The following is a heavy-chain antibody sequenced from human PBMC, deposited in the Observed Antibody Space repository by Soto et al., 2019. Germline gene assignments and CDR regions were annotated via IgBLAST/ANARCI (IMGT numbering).Heavy chain of an antibody. CDR1: GYTFTSYG. CDR3: ARGRYGDY. Sequence: QVHLVQSGAEVKKPGASVKVSCKASGYTFTSYGITWVRQAPGQGREWMGWISAHNGNTDYAQKLQGRVIGTRDTSTSTAYMELRSPRSDDTAVYYCARGRYGDYWGQGALVTVSS. D-gene: IGHD1-1*01. J-gene: IGHJ4*02. CDR2: ISAHNGNT. V-gene: IGHV1-18*01.